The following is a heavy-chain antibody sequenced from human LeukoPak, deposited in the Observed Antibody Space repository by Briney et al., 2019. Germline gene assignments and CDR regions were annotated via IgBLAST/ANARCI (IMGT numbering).Heavy chain of an antibody. CDR3: ASLRGGYSSSWYPFDY. CDR2: INPNSGGT. J-gene: IGHJ4*02. CDR1: GYTFTGYY. Sequence: GASVKVSCKASGYTFTGYYMHWVRQAPGQGLEWMGWINPNSGGTNYAQKFQGRVTMTRDTSISTAYMELSRLRSDGTAVYHCASLRGGYSSSWYPFDYWGQGTLVTVSS. V-gene: IGHV1-2*02. D-gene: IGHD6-13*01.